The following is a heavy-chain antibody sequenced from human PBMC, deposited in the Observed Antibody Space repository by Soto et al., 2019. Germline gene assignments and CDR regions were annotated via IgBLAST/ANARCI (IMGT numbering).Heavy chain of an antibody. Sequence: VQLVESGGGVVQPGRSLRLSCAASGFTFSSYAMHWVRQAPGKGLEWVANIKQDGSEKYYVDSVKGRFTISRDNAKNSLYLQMNSLRAEDTAVYYCASSSGYYLTRFDYWGQGTLVTVSS. CDR3: ASSSGYYLTRFDY. CDR1: GFTFSSYA. V-gene: IGHV3-7*03. CDR2: IKQDGSEK. D-gene: IGHD3-22*01. J-gene: IGHJ4*02.